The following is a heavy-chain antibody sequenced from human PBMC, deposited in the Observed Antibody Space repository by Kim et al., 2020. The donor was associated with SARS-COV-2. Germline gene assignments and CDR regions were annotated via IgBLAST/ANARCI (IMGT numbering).Heavy chain of an antibody. Sequence: SETLSLTCTVSGGSISSYYWSWIRQPAGKGLEWIGRIYTSGSTNYNPSLKSRVTMSVDTSKNQFSLKLSSVTAADTAVYYCARGRLLLHEYYDFWSLLGNDAFDIWGQGTMVTVSS. V-gene: IGHV4-4*07. J-gene: IGHJ3*02. CDR2: IYTSGST. D-gene: IGHD3-3*01. CDR1: GGSISSYY. CDR3: ARGRLLLHEYYDFWSLLGNDAFDI.